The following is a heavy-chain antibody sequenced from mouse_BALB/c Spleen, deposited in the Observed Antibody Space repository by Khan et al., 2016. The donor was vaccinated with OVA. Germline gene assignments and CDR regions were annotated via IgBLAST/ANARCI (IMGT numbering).Heavy chain of an antibody. D-gene: IGHD2-14*01. V-gene: IGHV5-9-3*01. CDR3: ARVDLGHHDY. J-gene: IGHJ2*01. CDR1: GFTFSSYA. CDR2: ISSGGSYT. Sequence: EVELVESGGDLVKPGGSLKLSCAASGFTFSSYAMSWVRQTPEKRLEWVAPISSGGSYTYYPDSVKGRFSISRDNANNTTYLQMSSLWSEDTAIYFCARVDLGHHDYWGQGTTLTDCS.